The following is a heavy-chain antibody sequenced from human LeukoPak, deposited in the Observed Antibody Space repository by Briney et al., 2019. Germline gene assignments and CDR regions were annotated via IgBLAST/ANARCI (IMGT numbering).Heavy chain of an antibody. CDR3: ARAPPYDSSGFGGPLVRWFDP. Sequence: ASVKVSCKASGYTFTSYAMNWVRQAPGQGLEWMGWINTNTGNPTYAQGFTGRFVFSLDTSVSTAYLQISSLKAEDTAVYYCARAPPYDSSGFGGPLVRWFDPWGQGTLVTVSS. V-gene: IGHV7-4-1*02. D-gene: IGHD3-22*01. CDR2: INTNTGNP. CDR1: GYTFTSYA. J-gene: IGHJ5*02.